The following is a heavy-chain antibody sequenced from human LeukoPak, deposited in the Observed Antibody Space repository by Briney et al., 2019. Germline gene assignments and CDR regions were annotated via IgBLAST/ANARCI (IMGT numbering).Heavy chain of an antibody. J-gene: IGHJ3*02. Sequence: SETLSLTCTVSGGSITNYYWAWIRQPPGKGLEWIGNIYYTGGTKYNPSLRSRVTISVDPSKNQFSLKLSSVTAADTAVYYCAGVRQQAAFDIWGQGTMVTVSS. CDR3: AGVRQQAAFDI. V-gene: IGHV4-59*08. CDR1: GGSITNYY. D-gene: IGHD6-13*01. CDR2: IYYTGGT.